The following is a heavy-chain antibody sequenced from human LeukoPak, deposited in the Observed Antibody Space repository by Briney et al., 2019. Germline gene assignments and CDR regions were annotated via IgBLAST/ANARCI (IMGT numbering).Heavy chain of an antibody. CDR1: GFTFDDYT. D-gene: IGHD4-17*01. V-gene: IGHV3-43*01. J-gene: IGHJ4*02. CDR3: AKDIGYGDYDSRGYFDY. CDR2: ISWDGGST. Sequence: GGSLRLSCAASGFTFDDYTMHWVRQAPGKGLEWVSLISWDGGSTYYAGSVKGRFTISRDNSKNSLYLQMNSLRTEDTALYYCAKDIGYGDYDSRGYFDYWGQGTLVTVSS.